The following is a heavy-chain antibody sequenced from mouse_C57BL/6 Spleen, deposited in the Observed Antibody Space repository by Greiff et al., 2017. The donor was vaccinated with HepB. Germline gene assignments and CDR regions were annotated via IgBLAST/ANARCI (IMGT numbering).Heavy chain of an antibody. J-gene: IGHJ1*03. V-gene: IGHV1-52*01. D-gene: IGHD1-1*01. CDR3: ARGGTTAVAHWYFDV. CDR1: GYTFTSYW. CDR2: IDPSDSET. Sequence: QVQLQQPGAELVRPGSSVKLSCKASGYTFTSYWMHWVKQRPIQGLEWIGKIDPSDSETHYNQKFKDKATLTVDKSSSTAYRQLSSLTSGDSAVYYCARGGTTAVAHWYFDVWGTGTTFTVSS.